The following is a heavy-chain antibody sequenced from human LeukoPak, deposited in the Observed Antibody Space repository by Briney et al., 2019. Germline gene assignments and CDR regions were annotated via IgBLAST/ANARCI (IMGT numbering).Heavy chain of an antibody. V-gene: IGHV4-34*01. CDR1: GGSFSGYY. J-gene: IGHJ5*02. CDR2: INHSGST. D-gene: IGHD3-22*01. Sequence: SETLSLTCAVYGGSFSGYYWSWIRQPPGKGLEWIGEINHSGSTNYNPSLKSRVTISVDTSKNQFSLKLSSVTAADTAVYYCARVIVVARGYNWFDPWGQGTLVTVSS. CDR3: ARVIVVARGYNWFDP.